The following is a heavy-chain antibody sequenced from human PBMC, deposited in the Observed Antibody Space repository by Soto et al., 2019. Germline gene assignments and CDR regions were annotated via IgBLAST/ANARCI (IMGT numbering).Heavy chain of an antibody. V-gene: IGHV3-23*01. CDR2: ISGSGGTT. J-gene: IGHJ3*02. CDR1: GLTFSSYG. CDR3: AKDRSFAGVQGFDI. D-gene: IGHD3-10*01. Sequence: PVGSLRLSCAASGLTFSSYGMNWVRQAPGKGLEWVSLISGSGGTTYYADSVKGRFTLSRDNSKNTLFLQMNSLRAEDTALYYCAKDRSFAGVQGFDIWGQGTMVTVSS.